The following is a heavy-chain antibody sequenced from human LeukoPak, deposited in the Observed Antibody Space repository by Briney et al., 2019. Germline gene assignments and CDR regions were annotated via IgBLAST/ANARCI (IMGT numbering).Heavy chain of an antibody. D-gene: IGHD6-13*01. CDR1: GFTFSSYG. CDR2: IWYDGSNK. CDR3: ASCYRIAAAGTSWFDP. V-gene: IGHV3-33*01. Sequence: GGSLRLSCAASGFTFSSYGMHWVRQAPGKGLEWVAVIWYDGSNKYYADSVKGRFTISRDNSKNTLYLQMNSLRAEDTAVYYCASCYRIAAAGTSWFDPWGQGTLVTVSS. J-gene: IGHJ5*02.